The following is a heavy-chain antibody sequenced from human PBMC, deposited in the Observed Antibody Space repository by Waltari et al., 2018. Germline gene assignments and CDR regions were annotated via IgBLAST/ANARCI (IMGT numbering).Heavy chain of an antibody. D-gene: IGHD6-19*01. CDR2: INPSGGST. J-gene: IGHJ6*02. CDR3: ASSTLAVAGYYYYGMDV. Sequence: QVQLVQSGAEVKKPGASVKVSCKASGYTFTSHYMHWVRQAPGQGLEWMGIINPSGGSTSYAQKFQGRVTMTRDTSTSTVYMELSSLRSEDTAVYYCASSTLAVAGYYYYGMDVWGQGTTVTVSS. V-gene: IGHV1-46*01. CDR1: GYTFTSHY.